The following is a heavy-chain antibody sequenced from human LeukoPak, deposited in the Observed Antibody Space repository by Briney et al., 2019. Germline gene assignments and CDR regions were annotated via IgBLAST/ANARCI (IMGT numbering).Heavy chain of an antibody. J-gene: IGHJ5*02. V-gene: IGHV1-69*13. CDR2: IIPIFGTA. CDR1: GGTFSSYA. CDR3: ARAPSEWLRVDNWFDP. Sequence: SVKVSCKASGGTFSSYAISWVRQAPGQGLEWMGGIIPIFGTANYAQKFQGRITITADESTSTAYMELSSLRSEDTAVYYCARAPSEWLRVDNWFDPWGQGTLVTVSS. D-gene: IGHD5-12*01.